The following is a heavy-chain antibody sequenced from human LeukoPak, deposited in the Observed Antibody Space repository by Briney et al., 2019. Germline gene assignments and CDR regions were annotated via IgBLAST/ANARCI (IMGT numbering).Heavy chain of an antibody. CDR1: GYSISSGYY. J-gene: IGHJ3*02. V-gene: IGHV4-38-2*02. D-gene: IGHD3-16*02. CDR2: IYHSGST. CDR3: ASSHYDYVWGSYRSDAFDI. Sequence: PSETLSLTCTVSGYSISSGYYWGWIRQPPGKGLEWIGSIYHSGSTYYNPPLKGRVTISVDTSRNQFSLKLSSVTAADTAVYYCASSHYDYVWGSYRSDAFDIWGQGTMVTVSS.